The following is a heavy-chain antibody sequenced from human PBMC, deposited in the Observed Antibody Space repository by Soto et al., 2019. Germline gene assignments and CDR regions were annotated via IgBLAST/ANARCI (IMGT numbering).Heavy chain of an antibody. D-gene: IGHD6-6*01. Sequence: QVHLVQSGAEVKKPGASVKVSCKASGYTFTVYYMHWVRQAPGQGLEWMGWISPNSGGTFAAQKFQGRVTMTRDTSVNIAYMELTRLKSDDTAVYYCARQRKGAAASPVDAFDSWGQGTMVTVSS. V-gene: IGHV1-2*02. J-gene: IGHJ3*02. CDR3: ARQRKGAAASPVDAFDS. CDR2: ISPNSGGT. CDR1: GYTFTVYY.